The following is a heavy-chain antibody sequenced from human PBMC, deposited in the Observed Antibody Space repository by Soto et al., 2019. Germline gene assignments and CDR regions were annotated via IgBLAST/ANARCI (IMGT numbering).Heavy chain of an antibody. CDR3: TKEKSVINSGYDAFDI. Sequence: GGSLRLSCAASGFTVSSYEMDWVRQAPGKGLEWVAYISISGGTIYYGDSVEGRFTISRDNADNSLYLQMNSLRAEDTAVYYCTKEKSVINSGYDAFDIWGRGTVVTV. D-gene: IGHD5-12*01. V-gene: IGHV3-48*03. CDR1: GFTVSSYE. J-gene: IGHJ3*02. CDR2: ISISGGTI.